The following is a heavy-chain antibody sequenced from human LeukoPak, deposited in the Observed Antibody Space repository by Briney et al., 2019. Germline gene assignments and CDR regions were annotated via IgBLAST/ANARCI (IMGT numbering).Heavy chain of an antibody. CDR2: ITGSGGNT. D-gene: IGHD6-13*01. CDR1: GFIFSSYS. V-gene: IGHV3-23*01. CDR3: AKAASSSWPSYYYGMDV. J-gene: IGHJ6*02. Sequence: GGSLRLSCAASGFIFSSYSMSWVRQAPGKGLEWVTVITGSGGNTYYADSVKGRFTISKDNSKNTVYLQMSSLRVDDTAVYYCAKAASSSWPSYYYGMDVWGQGTTVTVSS.